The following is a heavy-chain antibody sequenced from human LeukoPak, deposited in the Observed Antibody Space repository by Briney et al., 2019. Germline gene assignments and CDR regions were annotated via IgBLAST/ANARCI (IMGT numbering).Heavy chain of an antibody. CDR2: ISGYNDNP. J-gene: IGHJ5*02. V-gene: IGHV1-18*01. CDR3: ARVGRDCRDTRCTWSDWLDP. D-gene: IGHD2-2*01. Sequence: ASVKVSCKASGGTFSSYAISWVRQAPGQGLEWMGWISGYNDNPHYAQSFQGRVTMTTDTSSSTAYMELRSLGSDDTAVYYCARVGRDCRDTRCTWSDWLDPWGQGTLATVSP. CDR1: GGTFSSYA.